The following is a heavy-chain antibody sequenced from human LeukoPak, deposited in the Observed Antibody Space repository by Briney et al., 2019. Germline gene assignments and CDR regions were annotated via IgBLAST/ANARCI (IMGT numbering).Heavy chain of an antibody. CDR3: ARGDIVVVPAANTEYYYYYGMDV. J-gene: IGHJ6*02. V-gene: IGHV3-21*01. D-gene: IGHD2-2*01. CDR2: ISSSSSYI. Sequence: PGGSLRLSRAASGFTFSSYSMNWVRQAPGKGLEWVSSISSSSSYIYYADSVKGRFTISRDNAKNSLYLQMNSLRAEDTAVYYCARGDIVVVPAANTEYYYYYGMDVWGQGTTVTVSS. CDR1: GFTFSSYS.